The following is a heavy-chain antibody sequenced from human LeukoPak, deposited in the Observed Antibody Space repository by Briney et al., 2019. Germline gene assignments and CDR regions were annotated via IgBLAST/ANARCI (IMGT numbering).Heavy chain of an antibody. CDR3: ARANYDILTGYRVSYYYYYMDV. CDR1: GYSISSGYY. V-gene: IGHV4-38-2*02. CDR2: IYHSGST. Sequence: PSETLSLTCTVSGYSISSGYYWGWIRQPPGKGLEWIGSIYHSGSTYYNPSLKSRVTISVDTSKNQFSLKLSSVTAADTAVYYCARANYDILTGYRVSYYYYYMDVWGKGTTVTISS. D-gene: IGHD3-9*01. J-gene: IGHJ6*03.